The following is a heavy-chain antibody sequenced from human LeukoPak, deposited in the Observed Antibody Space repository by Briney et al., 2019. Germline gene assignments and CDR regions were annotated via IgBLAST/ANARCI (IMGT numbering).Heavy chain of an antibody. CDR1: GYSFTSYW. CDR3: ARSGARGYSGYADGGFDY. V-gene: IGHV5-51*01. CDR2: IYPGDSDT. D-gene: IGHD5-12*01. J-gene: IGHJ4*02. Sequence: GESLKVSCKGSGYSFTSYWIGWVRQMPGKGLEWMGIIYPGDSDTRYSPSFQGQATISADKSISTAYLQWSTLKSSDTAMYYCARSGARGYSGYADGGFDYWGQGTLVTVSS.